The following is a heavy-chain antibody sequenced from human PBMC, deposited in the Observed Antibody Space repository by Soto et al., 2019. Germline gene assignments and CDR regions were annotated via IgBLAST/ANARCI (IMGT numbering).Heavy chain of an antibody. CDR3: ARDGGYSYGEGLDY. J-gene: IGHJ4*02. CDR2: IIPILGTA. V-gene: IGHV1-69*13. D-gene: IGHD5-18*01. Sequence: SGKVSCKASGGTFSSYAISWVRQAPGQGLEWMGGIIPILGTANYAQKFQGRVTITADESTSTAYMELSSLRSEDTAVYYCARDGGYSYGEGLDYWGQGTLVTVSS. CDR1: GGTFSSYA.